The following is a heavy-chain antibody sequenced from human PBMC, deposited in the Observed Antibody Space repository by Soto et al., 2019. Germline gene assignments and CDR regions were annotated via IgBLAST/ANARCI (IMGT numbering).Heavy chain of an antibody. CDR1: GGSISSRSYY. D-gene: IGHD1-20*01. Sequence: GGSISSRSYYWGWIRQPPGKGLEWIGSIYYSGSTYYNPSLKSRVTISVDTSKNQFSLKLSSVTTEDTGVYYCARDIGISGNWFDPWGQGTLVTVSS. V-gene: IGHV4-39*02. CDR2: IYYSGST. CDR3: ARDIGISGNWFDP. J-gene: IGHJ5*02.